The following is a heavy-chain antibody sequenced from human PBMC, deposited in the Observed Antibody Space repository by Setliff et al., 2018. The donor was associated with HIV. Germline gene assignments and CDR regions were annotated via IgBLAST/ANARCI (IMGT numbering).Heavy chain of an antibody. CDR3: ARSFWGFVRNAASDI. CDR1: GFIFSDYW. J-gene: IGHJ3*02. Sequence: GGSLRLSCVTSGFIFSDYWMAWVRQAPGKGLEWVANMNQDGTEINYVDSVKGRFTISGDNAKNSLYLQMNSLRAEDTAVYYCARSFWGFVRNAASDIWGQGTMVTVSS. CDR2: MNQDGTEI. D-gene: IGHD3-16*01. V-gene: IGHV3-7*01.